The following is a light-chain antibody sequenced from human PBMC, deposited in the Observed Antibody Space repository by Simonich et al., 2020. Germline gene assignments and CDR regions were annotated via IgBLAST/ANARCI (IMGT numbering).Light chain of an antibody. CDR3: QQSYSTPYT. J-gene: IGKJ2*01. CDR1: QDISNY. CDR2: EAS. Sequence: DIQMTQSPSSLYASVGDRVNITYQVSQDISNYLNLYQQKPGKAPKLLIYEASNLETGVPSKFSGSGSGTDFTISISSLQPEDFATYYCQQSYSTPYTFGQGTKLEIK. V-gene: IGKV1-33*01.